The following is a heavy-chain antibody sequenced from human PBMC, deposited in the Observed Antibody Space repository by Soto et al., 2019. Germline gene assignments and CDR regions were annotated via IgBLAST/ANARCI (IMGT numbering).Heavy chain of an antibody. CDR3: VKDGSSGWPYYYDMDV. CDR2: ISYDGSNK. CDR1: GFTFSSYG. J-gene: IGHJ6*02. V-gene: IGHV3-30*18. D-gene: IGHD6-19*01. Sequence: QVQLVESGGGVVQPGRSLRLSCAASGFTFSSYGMHWVRQAPGKGLEWVAVISYDGSNKYSADSVKGRFTISRDNSKNTLYLQMRSLRAEDTAVYYCVKDGSSGWPYYYDMDVWGQGTTVTVSS.